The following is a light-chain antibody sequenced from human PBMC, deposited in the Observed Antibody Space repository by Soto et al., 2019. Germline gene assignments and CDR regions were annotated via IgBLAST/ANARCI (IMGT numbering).Light chain of an antibody. CDR2: DAT. J-gene: IGKJ4*01. CDR3: QQFNSYPRT. V-gene: IGKV1-13*02. CDR1: QGISSA. Sequence: AIQLTQSPSSLSGSVGDTVTITCRATQGISSALAWYQHKPGKAPDLLIYDATSLERGVPTRFRGSGSGTEFTLTISSLQPEDFATYYCQQFNSYPRTFGGGTKVEI.